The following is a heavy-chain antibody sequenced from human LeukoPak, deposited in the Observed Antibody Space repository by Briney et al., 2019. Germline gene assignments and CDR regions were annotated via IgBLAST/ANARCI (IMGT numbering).Heavy chain of an antibody. CDR3: AKDRGNIAVAGTGFDS. D-gene: IGHD6-19*01. CDR2: ISGGGGST. CDR1: RFTFSSYA. Sequence: GGSLRLSCAASRFTFSSYAMSWVRQAPGKGLEWVSVISGGGGSTYYADSVKGRFTISRDNSKNTLYLQMNSLRAEDTAVYYCAKDRGNIAVAGTGFDSRGQGTLVTVSS. J-gene: IGHJ4*02. V-gene: IGHV3-23*01.